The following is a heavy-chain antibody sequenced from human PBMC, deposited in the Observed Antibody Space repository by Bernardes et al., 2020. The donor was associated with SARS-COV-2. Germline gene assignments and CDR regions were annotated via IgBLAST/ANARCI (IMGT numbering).Heavy chain of an antibody. V-gene: IGHV3-30*02. CDR2: IRNDGSNK. CDR1: GFTFSSYG. CDR3: AKELNWNHFDY. J-gene: IGHJ4*02. Sequence: GGSLRLSCAASGFTFSSYGMQWVRQAPGKGLEWVAFIRNDGSNKYYADSVKGRFTISRDNSKDTLYLQMNSLRTEDTAVYYCAKELNWNHFDYWGQGSLVTVSP. D-gene: IGHD1-20*01.